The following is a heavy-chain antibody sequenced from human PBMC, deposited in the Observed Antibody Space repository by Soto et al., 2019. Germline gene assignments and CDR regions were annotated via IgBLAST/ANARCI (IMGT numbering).Heavy chain of an antibody. D-gene: IGHD6-19*01. CDR1: VGFMRNNRYS. Sequence: SETLSLTCTVSVGFMRNNRYSWGWIRHPPGKGLEWIGNIYSSVSTYSNPSLKSRVTISVDTSKNQFFLKLSSVTAADTAVYYCARLSGWSRYNWFARWGNESLLTVST. J-gene: IGHJ5*02. CDR2: IYSSVST. V-gene: IGHV4-39*01. CDR3: ARLSGWSRYNWFAR.